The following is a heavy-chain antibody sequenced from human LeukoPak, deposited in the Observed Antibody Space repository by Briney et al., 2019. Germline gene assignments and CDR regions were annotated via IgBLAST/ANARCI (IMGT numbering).Heavy chain of an antibody. D-gene: IGHD5-12*01. J-gene: IGHJ4*02. CDR3: ARVQKSRKSVASAVDC. CDR1: GFTFSSYA. CDR2: ISYDGSNK. V-gene: IGHV3-30*04. Sequence: GGSLRLSCAASGFTFSSYAMHWVRLAPGKGLEWVAVISYDGSNKYYADSVKGRFTISRDNSKNTLYLQMNSLRAEDTAVYYCARVQKSRKSVASAVDCWGQGTVVIVSS.